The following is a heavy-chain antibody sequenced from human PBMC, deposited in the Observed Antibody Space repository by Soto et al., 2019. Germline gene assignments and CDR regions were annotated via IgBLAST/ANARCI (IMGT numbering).Heavy chain of an antibody. D-gene: IGHD2-2*02. CDR2: IIPIFGTA. CDR1: GGTFSSYA. Sequence: QVQLVQSGAEVKKPGSSVKVSCKASGGTFSSYAISWVRQAPGQGLEWMGGIIPIFGTANYAQKFQGRVTITADESTSTAYMELSSLRSEDTAVYYCARDQVRCSSTSCYTVDDYYYGMDVWGQGTTVTVSS. V-gene: IGHV1-69*01. CDR3: ARDQVRCSSTSCYTVDDYYYGMDV. J-gene: IGHJ6*02.